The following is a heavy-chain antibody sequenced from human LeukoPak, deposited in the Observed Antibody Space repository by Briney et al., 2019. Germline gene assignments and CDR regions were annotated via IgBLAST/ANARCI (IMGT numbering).Heavy chain of an antibody. Sequence: GGSLRLSCAASGFTVRSNYMSWVRQAPGKGLEWVSVIYSGGSTYYADSVKGRFTISRDNSKNTLYLQMNSLRAEDTAVYYCARDSLAVAGTGGYANDYWGQGTLVTVSS. CDR3: ARDSLAVAGTGGYANDY. CDR2: IYSGGST. CDR1: GFTVRSNY. V-gene: IGHV3-66*01. D-gene: IGHD6-19*01. J-gene: IGHJ4*02.